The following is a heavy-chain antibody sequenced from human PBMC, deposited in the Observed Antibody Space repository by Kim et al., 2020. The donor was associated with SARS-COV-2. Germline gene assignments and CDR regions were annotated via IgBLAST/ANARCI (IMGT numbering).Heavy chain of an antibody. V-gene: IGHV3-23*01. J-gene: IGHJ4*02. D-gene: IGHD3-10*01. CDR1: GFTFSSYA. Sequence: GGSLRLSCAASGFTFSSYAMSWVRQAPGKGLEWVSAISGSGGSTYYADSVKGRFTISRDNSKNTLYLQMNSLRAEDTAVYYCAKLNTYYYGSGSYYNRWYYFDYWGQGTLVTVSS. CDR2: ISGSGGST. CDR3: AKLNTYYYGSGSYYNRWYYFDY.